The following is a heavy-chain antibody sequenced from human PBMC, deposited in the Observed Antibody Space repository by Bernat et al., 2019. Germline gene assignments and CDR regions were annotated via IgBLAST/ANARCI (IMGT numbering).Heavy chain of an antibody. Sequence: QVQLVESGGGVVQPGRSLRLSCAASGFTFSSYAMHWVRQAPGKGLEWVAVISYDGSNKYYADSVKGRFTISRDNSKNTLYLQMNSLRAEDTAVYYCATVPYSSSWLGYYYYGMDVWGQGTTVTVSS. J-gene: IGHJ6*02. D-gene: IGHD6-13*01. CDR1: GFTFSSYA. CDR3: ATVPYSSSWLGYYYYGMDV. V-gene: IGHV3-30-3*01. CDR2: ISYDGSNK.